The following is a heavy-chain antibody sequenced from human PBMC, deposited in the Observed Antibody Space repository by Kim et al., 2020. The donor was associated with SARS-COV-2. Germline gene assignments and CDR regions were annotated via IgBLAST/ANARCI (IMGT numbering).Heavy chain of an antibody. J-gene: IGHJ5*02. Sequence: SETLSLTCAVYGGSFSGYYWSWIRQPPGKGLEWIGEINHSGSTNYNPSLKSRVTISVDTSKNQFSLKLSSVTAADTAVYYCARAVYYYGSGSYKGFWFDPWGQGTLVTVSS. D-gene: IGHD3-10*01. CDR1: GGSFSGYY. CDR3: ARAVYYYGSGSYKGFWFDP. V-gene: IGHV4-34*01. CDR2: INHSGST.